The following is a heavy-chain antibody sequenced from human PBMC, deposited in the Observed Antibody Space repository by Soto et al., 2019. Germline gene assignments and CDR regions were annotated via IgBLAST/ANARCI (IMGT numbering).Heavy chain of an antibody. CDR1: GFTFTSYW. CDR3: AKDPTTGTTGVYYFDY. Sequence: GGSLRLSCAASGFTFTSYWMHWVRQAPGKGLEWVAAINAGGSSTDYADSVKGRFTISRDNSKNTLYLQMNSLRAEDTAVYYCAKDPTTGTTGVYYFDYWGQGTLVTVSS. D-gene: IGHD1-7*01. J-gene: IGHJ4*02. V-gene: IGHV3-23*01. CDR2: INAGGSST.